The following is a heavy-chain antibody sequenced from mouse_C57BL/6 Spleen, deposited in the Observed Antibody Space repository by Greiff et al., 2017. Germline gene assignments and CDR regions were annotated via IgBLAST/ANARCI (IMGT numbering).Heavy chain of an antibody. D-gene: IGHD2-2*01. J-gene: IGHJ3*01. V-gene: IGHV1-76*01. CDR3: ARSGGYDTWFAY. Sequence: VQLVESGAELVRPGASVKLSCKASGYTFTDYYINWVKQRPGQGLEWIARIYPGSGNTYYNEKFKGKATLTAEKSSSTAYMQLSSLTSEDSAVYFCARSGGYDTWFAYWGQGTLVTVSA. CDR1: GYTFTDYY. CDR2: IYPGSGNT.